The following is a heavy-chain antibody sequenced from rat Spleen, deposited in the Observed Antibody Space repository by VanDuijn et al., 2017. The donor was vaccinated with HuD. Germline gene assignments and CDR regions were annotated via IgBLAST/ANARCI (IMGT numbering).Heavy chain of an antibody. D-gene: IGHD1-11*01. CDR3: TRSYGGYTSNWFPY. V-gene: IGHV2-13*01. Sequence: QVQLKESGPGLVQPSQTLSLTCTVSGFSLSNYGLIWVRQPPGKGLEWMGGIWGDGSTDYNSALKSRLSISRDTSKNQVFLKMNGLQTDDTAIYFCTRSYGGYTSNWFPYWGQGTLVTVSS. CDR2: IWGDGST. CDR1: GFSLSNYG. J-gene: IGHJ3*01.